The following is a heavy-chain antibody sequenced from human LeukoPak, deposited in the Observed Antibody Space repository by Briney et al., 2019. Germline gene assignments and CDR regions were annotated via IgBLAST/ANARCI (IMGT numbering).Heavy chain of an antibody. CDR1: GYTFTSYG. CDR3: ARSRQWLVQDAFDI. Sequence: GSVKVSCKASGYTFTSYGISWVRQAPGQGLEWMGWISAYNGNTNYAQKLQGRVTRTTDTSTSTAYMELRSLGSDDTAVYYCARSRQWLVQDAFDIWGQGTMVTVSS. J-gene: IGHJ3*02. CDR2: ISAYNGNT. V-gene: IGHV1-18*01. D-gene: IGHD6-19*01.